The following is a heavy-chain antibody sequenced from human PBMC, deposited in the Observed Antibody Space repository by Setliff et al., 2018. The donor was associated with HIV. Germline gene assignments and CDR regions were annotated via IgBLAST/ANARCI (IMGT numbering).Heavy chain of an antibody. V-gene: IGHV3-30*03. CDR1: GFTFNSFG. CDR2: ISKDGSYQ. D-gene: IGHD3-10*01. CDR3: ARVRHRGYYYGSGSFDY. Sequence: PGESLKISCAASGFTFNSFGMHWARQAPGKGLEWVAVISKDGSYQNYVDSVKGRFTISRDNSKNTLYLQMNSLRAEDTAVYYCARVRHRGYYYGSGSFDYWGLGTLVTVSS. J-gene: IGHJ4*02.